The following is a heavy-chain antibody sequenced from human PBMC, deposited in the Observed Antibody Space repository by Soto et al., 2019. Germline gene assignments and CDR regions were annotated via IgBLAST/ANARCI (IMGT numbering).Heavy chain of an antibody. CDR3: LKEDFYFFLIVSRGNAFDT. CDR1: GFTFSAYG. J-gene: IGHJ3*02. CDR2: ISHDGRNK. D-gene: IGHD3-3*01. Sequence: PGGSLRLSCAASGFTFSAYGIHWVRQAPAKGLEWVAVISHDGRNKYYADSVKGRFAVSRDNSKKTLYLQMNSLRAEDTAVYYCLKEDFYFFLIVSRGNAFDTGAQGKMVTVS. V-gene: IGHV3-30*18.